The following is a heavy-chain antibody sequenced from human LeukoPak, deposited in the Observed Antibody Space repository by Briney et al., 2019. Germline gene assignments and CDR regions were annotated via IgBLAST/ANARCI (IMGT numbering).Heavy chain of an antibody. Sequence: GRSLRLSCAASGFTFSSYGMNWVRQAPGKGLEWISYISSTGSSIYYADSVKGRFTISRDNAKNSLYLRMNSLRADDTALYYCVKDSEATFDYWGHGTLVTVSS. CDR3: VKDSEATFDY. CDR2: ISSTGSSI. V-gene: IGHV3-48*04. J-gene: IGHJ4*01. CDR1: GFTFSSYG.